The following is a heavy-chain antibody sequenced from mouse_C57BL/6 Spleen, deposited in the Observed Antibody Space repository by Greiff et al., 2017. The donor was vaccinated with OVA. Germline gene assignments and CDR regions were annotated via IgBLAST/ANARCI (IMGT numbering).Heavy chain of an antibody. CDR3: TRRATVKGAWFAY. Sequence: QVQLQQSGAELVRPGASVTLSCKASGYTFTDYEMHWVKQTPVHGLEWIGAIDPETGGTAYNQKFKGKAILTADKSSSTAYMELRSLTSEDSAVYYCTRRATVKGAWFAYWGQGTLVTVSA. CDR2: IDPETGGT. V-gene: IGHV1-15*01. J-gene: IGHJ3*01. D-gene: IGHD1-1*01. CDR1: GYTFTDYE.